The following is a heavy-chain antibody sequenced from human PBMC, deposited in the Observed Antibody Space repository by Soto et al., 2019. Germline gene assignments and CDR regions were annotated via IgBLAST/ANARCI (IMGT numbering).Heavy chain of an antibody. D-gene: IGHD6-19*01. Sequence: VQLLESGGGLVQPGGSLRLSCAASGFTFSSYAMSWVRKAPGEGLEWVSAISGSGGSTYYADSVKGRFTISRDNSKNTLYLQMNSLRAEDTAVYYCAKYSSGWYYPFDYWGQGTLVTVSS. CDR3: AKYSSGWYYPFDY. CDR2: ISGSGGST. V-gene: IGHV3-23*01. J-gene: IGHJ4*02. CDR1: GFTFSSYA.